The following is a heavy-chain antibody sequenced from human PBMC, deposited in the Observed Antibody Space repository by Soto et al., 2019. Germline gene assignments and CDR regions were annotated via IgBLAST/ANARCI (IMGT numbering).Heavy chain of an antibody. CDR2: IYFSEST. CDR3: ARDRGGMFRLALRNWFDP. CDR1: GGSISSGDYY. V-gene: IGHV4-30-4*01. Sequence: SETLSLTCNVSGGSISSGDYYWSWIRQPPGKGLEWIGYIYFSESTSYNPSLKSRVTISADTSKNQFSPKLSSVTAADTAVYYCARDRGGMFRLALRNWFDPWGQGTLVTAPQ. J-gene: IGHJ5*02. D-gene: IGHD2-15*01.